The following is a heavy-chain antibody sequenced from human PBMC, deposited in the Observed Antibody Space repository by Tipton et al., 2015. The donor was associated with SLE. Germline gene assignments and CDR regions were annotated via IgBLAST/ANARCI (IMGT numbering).Heavy chain of an antibody. CDR2: ISYDGSNK. D-gene: IGHD2-8*01. CDR1: GFTFSNYA. CDR3: ASELMVGFDY. J-gene: IGHJ4*02. Sequence: SLRLSCAGSGFTFSNYAMHWVRQAPGKGLEWVAVISYDGSNKYYADSVKGRFTISRDNSKNTPYLQMNSLRAEDTAVYYCASELMVGFDYWGQGTLVTVSS. V-gene: IGHV3-30*04.